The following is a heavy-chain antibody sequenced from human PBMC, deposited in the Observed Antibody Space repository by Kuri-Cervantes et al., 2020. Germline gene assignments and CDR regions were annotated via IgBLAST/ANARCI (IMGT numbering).Heavy chain of an antibody. CDR1: GYTFTYRY. Sequence: ASVKVSCKASGYTFTYRYLHWVRQAPGQALEWMGWISAGNGNTKYSEKFQGRVTFSRDTSASTAYMDLSSLRSEDTAVYYCARDRREVVSSTPGYDWGQGTLVTVSS. V-gene: IGHV1-3*01. CDR2: ISAGNGNT. J-gene: IGHJ4*02. D-gene: IGHD2-15*01. CDR3: ARDRREVVSSTPGYD.